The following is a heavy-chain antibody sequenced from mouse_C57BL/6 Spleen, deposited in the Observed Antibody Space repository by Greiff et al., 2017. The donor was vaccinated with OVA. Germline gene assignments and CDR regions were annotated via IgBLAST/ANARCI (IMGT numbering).Heavy chain of an antibody. Sequence: VQLVESGPELVKPGASVKLSCKASGYTFTSYDIHWVKQRPGQGLEWIGWIYPRDGSTTYNAKFKGKATLTVDTSSSTAYMELHSLTSEDSAVYFCATSFDYWGQGTTLTVSS. CDR2: IYPRDGST. CDR3: ATSFDY. CDR1: GYTFTSYD. J-gene: IGHJ2*01. V-gene: IGHV1-85*01.